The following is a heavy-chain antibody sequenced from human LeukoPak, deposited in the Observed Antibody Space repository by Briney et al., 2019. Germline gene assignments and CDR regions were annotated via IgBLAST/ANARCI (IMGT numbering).Heavy chain of an antibody. CDR1: GYTFTSYA. V-gene: IGHV1-3*01. D-gene: IGHD3-10*01. CDR2: INAGNGNT. Sequence: ASVKVSCKASGYTFTSYAMHWVRQAPGQRLEWMGWINAGNGNTKYSQKFQGRVTITRDTSASTAYMELSSLRSEDTAVYYCARCPLITMVRGVSENAFDIWGQGTMVTVS. J-gene: IGHJ3*02. CDR3: ARCPLITMVRGVSENAFDI.